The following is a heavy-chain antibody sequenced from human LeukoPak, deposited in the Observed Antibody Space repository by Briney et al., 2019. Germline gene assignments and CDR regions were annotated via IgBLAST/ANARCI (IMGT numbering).Heavy chain of an antibody. CDR2: VSSSNNTI. D-gene: IGHD2-21*02. Sequence: GGSLRLSCAASGFTFSSYSMNWVRQAPGKGLEWVSYVSSSNNTIYYADSVKGRFTISRDNAKNSLYLQMNSLRDEDTAVYYCARSTYCGGDCYPALGYWGQGTPVTVSS. J-gene: IGHJ4*02. CDR1: GFTFSSYS. CDR3: ARSTYCGGDCYPALGY. V-gene: IGHV3-48*02.